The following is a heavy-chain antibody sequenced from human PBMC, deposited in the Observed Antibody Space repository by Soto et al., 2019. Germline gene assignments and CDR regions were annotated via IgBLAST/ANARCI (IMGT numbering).Heavy chain of an antibody. CDR2: IYYSGST. CDR3: ARQDARKSDRPLTRAPYYFDY. Sequence: SETLSLTCTVSGGSISSSSYYWGWIRQPPGKGLEWIGSIYYSGSTYYNPSLKSRVTISVDTSKNQFSLKLSSVTAADTAVYYCARQDARKSDRPLTRAPYYFDYWGQGTLVTVSS. D-gene: IGHD2-2*01. V-gene: IGHV4-39*01. J-gene: IGHJ4*02. CDR1: GGSISSSSYY.